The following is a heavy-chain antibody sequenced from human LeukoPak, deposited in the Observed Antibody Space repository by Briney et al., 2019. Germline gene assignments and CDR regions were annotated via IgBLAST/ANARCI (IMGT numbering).Heavy chain of an antibody. CDR2: IYSGGST. V-gene: IGHV3-66*01. CDR1: GFAFSSYA. Sequence: GGSLRLSCAASGFAFSSYAMSWVRQAPGKGLEWVSVIYSGGSTYYADSVKGRFTISRDNSKNTLYLQMNSLRAEDTAVYYCARGPYQPGDAFDIWGQGTMVTVSS. D-gene: IGHD1-14*01. J-gene: IGHJ3*02. CDR3: ARGPYQPGDAFDI.